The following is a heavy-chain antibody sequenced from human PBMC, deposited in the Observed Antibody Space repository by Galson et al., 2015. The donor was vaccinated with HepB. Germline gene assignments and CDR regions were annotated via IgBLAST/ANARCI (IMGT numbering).Heavy chain of an antibody. D-gene: IGHD2-2*01. CDR1: GYGFTSHW. J-gene: IGHJ4*02. Sequence: QSGAEVKKPGESLKISCKTSGYGFTSHWIGWVRQMPGKGLEWMGIIYPADSDTRYSPSFQGQVTISADRSISTAYLQWTSLKASDTAMYYCAKYGYQLLSGVDYWGQGTLVTVSS. CDR3: AKYGYQLLSGVDY. V-gene: IGHV5-51*01. CDR2: IYPADSDT.